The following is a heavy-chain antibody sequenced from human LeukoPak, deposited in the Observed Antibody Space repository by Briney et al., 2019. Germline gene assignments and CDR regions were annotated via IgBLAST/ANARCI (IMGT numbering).Heavy chain of an antibody. D-gene: IGHD5-12*01. V-gene: IGHV4-61*02. CDR1: GGSISSGSYY. Sequence: PSQTLSLTCTVSGGSISSGSYYWSWIRQPAGKGLEWIGRIYTSGSTNYNPSLKSRVTISVDTSKNQFSLKLSSVTAADTAVYYCASLKYSGYDNNYGDNSGKYYFDYWGQGTLVTVSS. CDR2: IYTSGST. CDR3: ASLKYSGYDNNYGDNSGKYYFDY. J-gene: IGHJ4*02.